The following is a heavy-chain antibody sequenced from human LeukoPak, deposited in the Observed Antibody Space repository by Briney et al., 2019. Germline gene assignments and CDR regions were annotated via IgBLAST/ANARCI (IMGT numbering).Heavy chain of an antibody. D-gene: IGHD5-24*01. CDR2: ISGRGGST. CDR1: GFTFSSYA. CDR3: AKDLDGYHASYFGS. Sequence: GGSLRLSCAASGFTFSSYAMTWVRQVPGKGLEWVSSISGRGGSTYYADPVKGRFTISRDNSKNMVYLQMNSLRAEDTAVYYCAKDLDGYHASYFGSWGQGTLVTVSS. V-gene: IGHV3-23*01. J-gene: IGHJ4*02.